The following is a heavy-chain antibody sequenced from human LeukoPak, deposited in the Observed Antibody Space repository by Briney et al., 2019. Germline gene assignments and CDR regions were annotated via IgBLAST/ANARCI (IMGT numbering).Heavy chain of an antibody. D-gene: IGHD1-26*01. CDR3: AKDQRWESPHYLDS. CDR1: GFTLTNHA. Sequence: GGSLRLSCAVSGFTLTNHAVSWVRQAPGKGLEWVSIVVGTGGTYYADSVRGRFILSRDNSKNTLYVQMNSLRDEDTAVYYCAKDQRWESPHYLDSWGQGTLVTVSS. CDR2: VVGTGGT. J-gene: IGHJ4*02. V-gene: IGHV3-23*01.